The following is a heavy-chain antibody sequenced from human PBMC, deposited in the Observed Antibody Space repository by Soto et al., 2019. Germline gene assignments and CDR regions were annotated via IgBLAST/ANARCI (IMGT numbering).Heavy chain of an antibody. CDR2: IIPIFGTA. J-gene: IGHJ4*02. D-gene: IGHD3-9*01. CDR1: GGTFSIYA. Sequence: SVKVSCTASGGTFSIYAIRWVRQDPGQGLEWMGGIIPIFGTANYAQKFQGRVTITADESTSTAYMELSSLRSEDTAVYYCARETAQSTDISCDYWGQGTLVTVSS. V-gene: IGHV1-69*13. CDR3: ARETAQSTDISCDY.